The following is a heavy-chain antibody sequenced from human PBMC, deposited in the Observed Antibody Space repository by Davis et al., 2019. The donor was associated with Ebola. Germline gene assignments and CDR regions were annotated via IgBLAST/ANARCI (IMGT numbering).Heavy chain of an antibody. J-gene: IGHJ4*02. V-gene: IGHV3-72*01. Sequence: PGGSLRLSCAAFGFTLSDHYMDWVRQTPGLGLEWVGRTRNKANSYSTEYAASVKGRFTISRDDSKNSMYLQMNSLKTDDTALYYCVRSGKTREFDYWGQGTLVTVSS. CDR1: GFTLSDHY. CDR3: VRSGKTREFDY. CDR2: TRNKANSYST.